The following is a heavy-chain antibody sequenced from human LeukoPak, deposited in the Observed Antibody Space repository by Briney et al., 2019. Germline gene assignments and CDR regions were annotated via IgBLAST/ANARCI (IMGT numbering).Heavy chain of an antibody. CDR3: AKLAKVNGLRYFDWLLKPPDY. CDR2: ISGGGAGT. J-gene: IGHJ4*02. D-gene: IGHD3-9*01. V-gene: IGHV3-23*01. CDR1: RFTFSSYA. Sequence: GGSLRLSCAASRFTFSSYAMSWVRQAPGKGLEWVSAISGGGAGTYYADSVKGRFTISRDNSKNTLYLQMYSLRAEDTAVYYCAKLAKVNGLRYFDWLLKPPDYWGQGTPVTVSS.